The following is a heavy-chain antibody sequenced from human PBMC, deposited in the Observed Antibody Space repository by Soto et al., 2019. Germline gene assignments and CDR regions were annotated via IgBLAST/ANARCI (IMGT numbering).Heavy chain of an antibody. J-gene: IGHJ3*02. CDR2: IYYSGST. CDR1: GGSISSYY. D-gene: IGHD4-17*01. CDR3: ARTYGFDAFDI. V-gene: IGHV4-59*01. Sequence: QVQLQESGPGLVKPSETLSLTCTVSGGSISSYYWSWIRQPPGKGLEWIGYIYYSGSTNYNPSLKXXVTISVDTSKNQFSLKLSSVTAADTAVYFCARTYGFDAFDIWGQGTMVTVSS.